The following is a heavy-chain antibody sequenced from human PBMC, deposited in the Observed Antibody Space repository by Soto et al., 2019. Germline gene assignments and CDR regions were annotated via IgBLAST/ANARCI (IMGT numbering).Heavy chain of an antibody. J-gene: IGHJ4*02. CDR3: VTQTAYYLEY. V-gene: IGHV3-11*05. CDR2: ISSSGDRT. D-gene: IGHD1-1*01. CDR1: GFTFSGYY. Sequence: QVQLVESGGGLVKPGGSLRLSCAASGFTFSGYYMSWIRQAPGKGLECISYISSSGDRTKYADSVKGVFTISRDNAKKSLYLQMNSLRAENTAVYYCVTQTAYYLEYWGQGTLVTVSS.